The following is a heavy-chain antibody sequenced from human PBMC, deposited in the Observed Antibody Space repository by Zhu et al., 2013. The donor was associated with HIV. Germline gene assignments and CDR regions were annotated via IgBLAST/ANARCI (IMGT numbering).Heavy chain of an antibody. D-gene: IGHD3-22*01. Sequence: QVQLVQSGAEVKKPGASVKVSCKASGYTFSSYGISWVRQAPGQGLEWMGWISAYNGNTNYAQKFQGRVTMTRDTSISTAYMELSRLRSDDTAVYYCARAQRDYYDRGWYFDLWGRGTLVTVSS. CDR2: ISAYNGNT. CDR3: ARAQRDYYDRGWYFDL. V-gene: IGHV1-18*01. CDR1: GYTFSSYG. J-gene: IGHJ2*01.